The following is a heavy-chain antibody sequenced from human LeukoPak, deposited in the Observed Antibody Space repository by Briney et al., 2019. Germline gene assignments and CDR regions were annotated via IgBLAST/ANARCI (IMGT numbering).Heavy chain of an antibody. Sequence: SGPTLVKPTQTLTLTCTFSGFSLSRNTVGVGWIRQPPGRALEWLASIYWNDSKRYRPSLRDRVTITKDTSKNQVVLIMTNMDPVDTGTYYCAHRGVVREKRFLHWGQGTLVTVS. J-gene: IGHJ1*01. V-gene: IGHV2-5*01. CDR3: AHRGVVREKRFLH. CDR2: IYWNDSK. D-gene: IGHD3-10*01. CDR1: GFSLSRNTVG.